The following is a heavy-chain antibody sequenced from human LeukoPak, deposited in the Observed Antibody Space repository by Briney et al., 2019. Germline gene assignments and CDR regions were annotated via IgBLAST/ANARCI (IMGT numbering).Heavy chain of an antibody. V-gene: IGHV3-74*01. J-gene: IGHJ6*02. CDR2: INSDGSST. Sequence: ETLSLTCAVYGGSFSGYYWSWVRQAPGKGLVWVSRINSDGSSTSYADSVKSRFTISRDNAKNTLYLQMNSLRAEDTAVYYCARANKYYYYGMDVWGQGTTVTVSS. CDR3: ARANKYYYYGMDV. CDR1: GGSFSGYY.